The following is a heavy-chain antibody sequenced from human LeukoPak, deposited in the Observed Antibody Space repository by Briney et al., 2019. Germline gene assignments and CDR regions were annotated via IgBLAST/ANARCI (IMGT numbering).Heavy chain of an antibody. CDR1: GGPFSGYY. CDR3: ARGRDYVWGSYRYYFDY. Sequence: PSETLSLTCAVYGGPFSGYYWSWIRQPPGKGREWIGEINHSGSTNYNPSLKSRVTISVDTSKNQFSLKLSSVTAADTAVYYCARGRDYVWGSYRYYFDYWGQGTLVTVSS. CDR2: INHSGST. V-gene: IGHV4-34*01. D-gene: IGHD3-16*02. J-gene: IGHJ4*02.